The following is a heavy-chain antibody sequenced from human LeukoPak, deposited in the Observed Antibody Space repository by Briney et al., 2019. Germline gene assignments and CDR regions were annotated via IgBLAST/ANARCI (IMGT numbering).Heavy chain of an antibody. CDR2: IYYSGST. Sequence: PSETLSLTCTASGGSISSYYWSWIRQPPGKGLEWIGYIYYSGSTNYNPSLKSRVTISIDTSKNQFSLKLTSVTAADTAVYYCARGSSGYSYGWSQGTLVTVSS. D-gene: IGHD5-18*01. CDR1: GGSISSYY. J-gene: IGHJ4*02. V-gene: IGHV4-59*01. CDR3: ARGSSGYSYG.